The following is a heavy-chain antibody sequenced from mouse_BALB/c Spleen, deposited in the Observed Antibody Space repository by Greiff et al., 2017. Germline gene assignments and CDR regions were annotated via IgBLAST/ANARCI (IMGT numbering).Heavy chain of an antibody. V-gene: IGHV5-17*02. J-gene: IGHJ4*01. CDR2: ISSGSSTI. D-gene: IGHD1-2*01. CDR1: GFTFSSSG. CDR3: ARSPYGPIMDY. Sequence: EVKLVESGGGLVQPGGSRKLSCAASGFTFSSSGMHWVRQAPEKGLEWVAYISSGSSTIYYADTVKGRFTISRDNPKNTLYLQMTSLRSEDTAMYYCARSPYGPIMDYWGQGTTVTVSS.